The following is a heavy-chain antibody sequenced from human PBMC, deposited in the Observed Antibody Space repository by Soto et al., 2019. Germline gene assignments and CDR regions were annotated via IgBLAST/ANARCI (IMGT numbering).Heavy chain of an antibody. CDR2: ISYDGSNK. J-gene: IGHJ4*02. CDR3: AKTGHYDFWRGYYTDY. Sequence: SLRLSCAASGFTFSSYGMHWVRQAPGKGLEWVAVISYDGSNKYYADSVKGRFTISRDNSKNTLYLQMNSLRAEDTAVYYCAKTGHYDFWRGYYTDYWGQRTLVTVSS. CDR1: GFTFSSYG. V-gene: IGHV3-30*18. D-gene: IGHD3-3*01.